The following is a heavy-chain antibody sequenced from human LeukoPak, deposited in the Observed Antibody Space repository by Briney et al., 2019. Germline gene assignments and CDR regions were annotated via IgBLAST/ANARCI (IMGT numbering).Heavy chain of an antibody. CDR2: IYHSGST. Sequence: SETLSLTCAVSGYSISSGYYWGWIRQPPGKGLEWIGSIYHSGSTYYNPSLKSRVTISVDTSKNQFSLKLSSVTVADTAVYYCARSAWEYFDYWGQGTLVTVSS. CDR1: GYSISSGYY. CDR3: ARSAWEYFDY. D-gene: IGHD1-26*01. V-gene: IGHV4-38-2*01. J-gene: IGHJ4*02.